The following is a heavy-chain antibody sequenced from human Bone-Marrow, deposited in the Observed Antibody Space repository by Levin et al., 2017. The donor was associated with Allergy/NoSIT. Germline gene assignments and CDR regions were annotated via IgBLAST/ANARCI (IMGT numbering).Heavy chain of an antibody. J-gene: IGHJ4*02. Sequence: TGGSLRLSCAASGFTFSSYAIHWVRQAPGKGLEWVTLISYDGSKKSFADSVKGRFTISRDNSKNTVYLQMNSLRGEDTAVYYCARGHISVTMIFLDHWGQGTLVTVSS. CDR3: ARGHISVTMIFLDH. V-gene: IGHV3-30*04. CDR1: GFTFSSYA. CDR2: ISYDGSKK. D-gene: IGHD3-22*01.